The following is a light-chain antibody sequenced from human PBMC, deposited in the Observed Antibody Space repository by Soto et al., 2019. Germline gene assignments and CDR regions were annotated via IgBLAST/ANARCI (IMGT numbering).Light chain of an antibody. CDR1: XXXLGGYNY. CDR3: CSYAGGNSVV. V-gene: IGLV2-8*01. Sequence: QSALTQPPSASGXXXXSVXXXXXGXXXXLGGYNYVSWYQQHPGKAPKLMIYEVSKRPSGVPDRFSGSKSGNTASLTVSGLQAEDEADYYCCSYAGGNSVVFGGGTKLTVL. CDR2: EVS. J-gene: IGLJ2*01.